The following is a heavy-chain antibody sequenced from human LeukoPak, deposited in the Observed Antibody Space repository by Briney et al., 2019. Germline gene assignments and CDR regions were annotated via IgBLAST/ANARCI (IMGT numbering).Heavy chain of an antibody. D-gene: IGHD6-13*01. CDR2: INHSGST. CDR1: GGSFSGYY. Sequence: SETLSLTCAVYGGSFSGYYWSWIRQPPGKGLEWIGEINHSGSTNYNPSLKSRVTISVDTSKNQFSLKLSSVTAADTAVYYCARAAAAGSYYYYYMDVWGKGTTVTTSS. CDR3: ARAAAAGSYYYYYMDV. V-gene: IGHV4-34*01. J-gene: IGHJ6*03.